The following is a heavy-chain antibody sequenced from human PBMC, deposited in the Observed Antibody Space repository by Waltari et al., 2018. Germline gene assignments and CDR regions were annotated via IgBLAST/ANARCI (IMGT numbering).Heavy chain of an antibody. CDR3: ARSGYDSTEGWLDP. D-gene: IGHD3-22*01. J-gene: IGHJ5*02. V-gene: IGHV4-61*02. Sequence: QVQLQESGPGLVKPSQTLSLTCTVSGASVSGGSYFWNWIRQPAGTGLEGIARIYTTGRTDYNPSLQSRVTISADTSKNELSLKMSSVTAADTAVYYWARSGYDSTEGWLDPWGPGTLVTVSS. CDR1: GASVSGGSYF. CDR2: IYTTGRT.